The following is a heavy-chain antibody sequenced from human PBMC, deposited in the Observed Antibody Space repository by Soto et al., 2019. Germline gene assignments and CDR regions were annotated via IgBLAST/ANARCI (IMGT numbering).Heavy chain of an antibody. V-gene: IGHV4-31*11. Sequence: QVQLQASGPGLVRPSQTLSLACAVSGDSLSSGGYYWTWIRQYPGKGLEWLGYISYSGSTYYNPSLRSRITISVDTSKNHFSLSLSSVTAADTAVYYCAREASGRWYWFDPWGQGTLVTVSS. J-gene: IGHJ5*02. CDR3: AREASGRWYWFDP. CDR1: GDSLSSGGYY. D-gene: IGHD2-15*01. CDR2: ISYSGST.